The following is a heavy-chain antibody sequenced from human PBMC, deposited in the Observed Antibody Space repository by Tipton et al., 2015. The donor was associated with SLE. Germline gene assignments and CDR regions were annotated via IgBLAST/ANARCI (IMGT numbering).Heavy chain of an antibody. CDR1: GFTFSGYG. J-gene: IGHJ4*02. V-gene: IGHV3-33*01. Sequence: SLRLSCEASGFTFSGYGMHWVRQAPGKGLEWVAVIWFDGSNKYYGDSVQGRFTISRDNSKNSVYLEMNSLRVEDTAVYYCARESGSYPGHFDYWGQGSLVTVSS. CDR3: ARESGSYPGHFDY. CDR2: IWFDGSNK. D-gene: IGHD1-26*01.